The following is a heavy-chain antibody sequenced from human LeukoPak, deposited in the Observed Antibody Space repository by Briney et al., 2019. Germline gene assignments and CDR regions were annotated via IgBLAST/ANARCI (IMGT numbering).Heavy chain of an antibody. D-gene: IGHD6-19*01. CDR2: INPNSGGT. Sequence: ASVKVSCKASGYTFTGYYMHWVRQAPGQGLEWMGRINPNSGGTNYAQKFQGRVTMTRDTSISTDYMELSRLRSDDTAVYYCARGELVRSGWYNWFDPWGQGTLVTVSS. CDR1: GYTFTGYY. V-gene: IGHV1-2*06. J-gene: IGHJ5*02. CDR3: ARGELVRSGWYNWFDP.